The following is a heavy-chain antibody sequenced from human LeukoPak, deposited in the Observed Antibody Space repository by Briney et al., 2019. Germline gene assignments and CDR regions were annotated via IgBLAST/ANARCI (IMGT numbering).Heavy chain of an antibody. CDR3: AKDQFSSGLNWFDP. D-gene: IGHD6-19*01. CDR2: ISGSGGSP. J-gene: IGHJ5*02. V-gene: IGHV3-23*01. Sequence: GGSLRLSCAASGFTFSSYAMSWVRQAPGKGLEWVSAISGSGGSPYYADSVKGRFTISRDNSKNTLYLQMNSLRAEDTAVYYCAKDQFSSGLNWFDPWGQGTLVTVSS. CDR1: GFTFSSYA.